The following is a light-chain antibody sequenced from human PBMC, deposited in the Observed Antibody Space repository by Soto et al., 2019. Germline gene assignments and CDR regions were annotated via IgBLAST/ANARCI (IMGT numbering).Light chain of an antibody. Sequence: IVMTQSPATLSVSPGERATLSCRASQSGSSNLAWYQQKPGQTPKLLVYVASTRATGIPARFSGSGSGTELTLTISSLQSEDFAVYYCQQYNVWPLTFGGGTKVEFK. CDR1: QSGSSN. J-gene: IGKJ4*01. V-gene: IGKV3-15*01. CDR3: QQYNVWPLT. CDR2: VAS.